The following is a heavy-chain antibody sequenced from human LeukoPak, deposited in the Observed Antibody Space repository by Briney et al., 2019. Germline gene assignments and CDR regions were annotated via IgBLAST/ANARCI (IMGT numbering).Heavy chain of an antibody. V-gene: IGHV3-7*01. CDR3: ARDHKGICGYSYGPDAFDI. D-gene: IGHD5-18*01. CDR2: IKQDGSEK. CDR1: GFTFSSYW. J-gene: IGHJ3*02. Sequence: PGGSLRLSCAASGFTFSSYWMSWVRQAPGKGLEWVANIKQDGSEKYYVDSVKGRFTISRDNAKNSLYLQMNSLRAEDTAVYYCARDHKGICGYSYGPDAFDIWGQGTMVTVSS.